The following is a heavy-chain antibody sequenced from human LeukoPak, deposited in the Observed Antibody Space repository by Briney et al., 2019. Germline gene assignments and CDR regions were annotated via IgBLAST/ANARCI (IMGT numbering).Heavy chain of an antibody. J-gene: IGHJ5*02. CDR3: ARQGDSTKGYYPDWFDP. V-gene: IGHV4-39*01. CDR2: LYHSGST. Sequence: SESLSLTCTVSGDSISTSAYHWGWMRQPPGKGPEWIGTLYHSGSTHYNPSLESRITISVDTSKNQFSLKLYSVTAADTAVYYCARQGDSTKGYYPDWFDPWGQGTLVIVAS. D-gene: IGHD3-3*01. CDR1: GDSISTSAYH.